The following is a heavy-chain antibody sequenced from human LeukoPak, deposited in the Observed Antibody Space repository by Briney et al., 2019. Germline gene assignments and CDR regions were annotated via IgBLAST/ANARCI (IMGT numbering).Heavy chain of an antibody. Sequence: PSETLSLTCTVSGGSISSYYWSWIRQPAGKGLEWIGRIYTSGSTNYNPSLKSRVTISVDTSKNQFSLKLSSVTAADTAVYYCARLPKTALYSSGWYYFDYWGQGTLVTVSS. CDR2: IYTSGST. J-gene: IGHJ4*02. V-gene: IGHV4-4*07. CDR1: GGSISSYY. D-gene: IGHD6-19*01. CDR3: ARLPKTALYSSGWYYFDY.